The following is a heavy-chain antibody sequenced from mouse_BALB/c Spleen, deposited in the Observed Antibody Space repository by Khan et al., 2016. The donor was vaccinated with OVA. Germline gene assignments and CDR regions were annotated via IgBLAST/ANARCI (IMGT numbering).Heavy chain of an antibody. J-gene: IGHJ3*01. CDR2: VSTGGSYT. CDR1: GFTFSTYG. CDR3: ARLAYYYDREGFAY. D-gene: IGHD1-1*01. V-gene: IGHV5-6*01. Sequence: EVELVESGGDLVKPGGSLKLSCAASGFTFSTYGMSWVRQTPDKRLEWVATVSTGGSYTYYADSEKGRFTISRDNAKNTLYMQMSGLKSEDTAMFYCARLAYYYDREGFAYWGHGTLVTVSA.